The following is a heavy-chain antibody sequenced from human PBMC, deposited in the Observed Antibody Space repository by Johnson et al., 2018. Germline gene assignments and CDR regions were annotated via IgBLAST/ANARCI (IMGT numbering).Heavy chain of an antibody. CDR1: GFTFSSYS. CDR3: ARDQGGDAFDI. CDR2: ISSSSTYI. J-gene: IGHJ3*02. V-gene: IGHV3-21*01. Sequence: EVQLVESGGGLVQPGGSLRLSCAASGFTFSSYSMNWVRQAPGKGLEWVSSISSSSTYIYYADSVKGRFTVSRDNAKNSLFLQMNSLRAEDTAVYYCARDQGGDAFDIGGQGTMVTVSS. D-gene: IGHD3-16*01.